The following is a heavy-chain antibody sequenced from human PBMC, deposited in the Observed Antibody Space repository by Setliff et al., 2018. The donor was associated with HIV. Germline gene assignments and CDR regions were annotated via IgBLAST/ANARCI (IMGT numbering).Heavy chain of an antibody. J-gene: IGHJ2*01. Sequence: SETLSLTCTVSGHSITSGGYFWSWIRQHPGKGLEWVGYIYSSGSTYYNPSLKSRVSISLDTSKNQFSLNLSSVTAADSAVFYCARDVVVVQRYFDLWGRGTLVTVSS. V-gene: IGHV4-31*03. CDR1: GHSITSGGYF. CDR3: ARDVVVVQRYFDL. CDR2: IYSSGST. D-gene: IGHD2-15*01.